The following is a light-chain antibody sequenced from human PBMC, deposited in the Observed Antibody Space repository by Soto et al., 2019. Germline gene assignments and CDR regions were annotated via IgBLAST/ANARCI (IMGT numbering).Light chain of an antibody. CDR2: EAD. J-gene: IGLJ2*01. CDR1: NSDVGSYNL. Sequence: QSALTQPASVSGSPGQSITISCTGANSDVGSYNLISWYQQHPGKAPKLIIYEADKRPSGVSDRFSGSKSGNTASLTISGRQAEDEADYHCCSYGGYSTFVIFGGGTKLTVL. CDR3: CSYGGYSTFVI. V-gene: IGLV2-23*02.